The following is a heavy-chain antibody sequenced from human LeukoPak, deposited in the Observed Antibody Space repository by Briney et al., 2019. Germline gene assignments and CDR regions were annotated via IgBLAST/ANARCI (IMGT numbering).Heavy chain of an antibody. CDR1: GGSISSSSYY. Sequence: PSETLSLTCTVPGGSISSSSYYWGWIRQPPGKGLEWIGSIYYSGSTYYNPSLKSRVTISVDTSKNQLSLKLSSVTAADTAVYYCASARTSSRSWFTFDYWGQGILVTVSS. J-gene: IGHJ4*02. CDR2: IYYSGST. V-gene: IGHV4-39*01. D-gene: IGHD6-13*01. CDR3: ASARTSSRSWFTFDY.